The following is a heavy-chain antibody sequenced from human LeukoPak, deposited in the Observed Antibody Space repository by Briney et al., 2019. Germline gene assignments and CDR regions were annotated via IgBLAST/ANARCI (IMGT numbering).Heavy chain of an antibody. D-gene: IGHD3-9*01. CDR1: GGSISSGDYY. V-gene: IGHV4-30-4*01. J-gene: IGHJ4*02. CDR2: IYYSGST. CDR3: ARGHPPDDILTGYDG. Sequence: PSETLSLTCTVSGGSISSGDYYWSWIRQPPGKGLEWIGYIYYSGSTYYNPSLKSRVTISVDTSKNQFSLKLSSVTAADTAVYYCARGHPPDDILTGYDGWGQGTLVTVSS.